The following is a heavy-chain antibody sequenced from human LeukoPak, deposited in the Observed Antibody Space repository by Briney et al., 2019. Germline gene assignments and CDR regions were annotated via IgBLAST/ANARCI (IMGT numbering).Heavy chain of an antibody. CDR1: GGTFSSYA. CDR2: IIPIFGTA. J-gene: IGHJ5*02. Sequence: ASVKVSCKASGGTFSSYAISWVRQAPGQGLGWMGGIIPIFGTANYAQKFQGRVTITTDESTSTAYMELSSLRSEDTAVYYCARNGRDFWSGYYRFDPWGQGTLVTVSS. CDR3: ARNGRDFWSGYYRFDP. V-gene: IGHV1-69*05. D-gene: IGHD3-3*01.